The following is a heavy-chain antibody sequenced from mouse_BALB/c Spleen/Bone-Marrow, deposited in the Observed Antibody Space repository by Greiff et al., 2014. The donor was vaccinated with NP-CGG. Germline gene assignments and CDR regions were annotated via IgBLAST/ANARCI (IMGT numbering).Heavy chain of an antibody. CDR3: ARYNPGYFDY. CDR1: GYTFTSYW. CDR2: IAPGSGST. D-gene: IGHD6-1*01. V-gene: IGHV1S41*01. J-gene: IGHJ2*01. Sequence: DLVKPGASVKLSCKASGYTFTSYWINWIKQRPGQGLEWIGRIAPGSGSTYYNEMFKGKATLTVDTSSSTAYIQHSSLSSEDSAVYFCARYNPGYFDYWGQGTTLTVSS.